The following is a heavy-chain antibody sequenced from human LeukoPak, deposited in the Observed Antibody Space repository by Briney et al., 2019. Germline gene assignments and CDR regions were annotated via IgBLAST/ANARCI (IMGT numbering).Heavy chain of an antibody. J-gene: IGHJ4*02. V-gene: IGHV4-30-4*01. CDR2: INYSGSS. CDR3: ARSTKPVTTRY. Sequence: PSQTLSLTCTVSGGSISSGDYYWSWIRQPPGKGLEWIGYINYSGSSNYNPSLKSRVTISVDTSKNQFSLKLSSVTAADTAVYYCARSTKPVTTRYWGQGTLVTVSS. D-gene: IGHD4-11*01. CDR1: GGSISSGDYY.